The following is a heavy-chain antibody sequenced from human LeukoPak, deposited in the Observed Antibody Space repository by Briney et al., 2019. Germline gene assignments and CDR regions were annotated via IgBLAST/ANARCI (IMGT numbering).Heavy chain of an antibody. CDR3: ARGVYYYDSSGYYVGTHDP. CDR1: GGSISSPIYY. V-gene: IGHV4-61*01. J-gene: IGHJ5*02. CDR2: IYYSGST. D-gene: IGHD3-22*01. Sequence: SETLSLTCTVSGGSISSPIYYWGWIRQPPGKGLEWIGYIYYSGSTNYNPSLKSRVTISVDTSKNQFSLKLSSVTAADTAVYYCARGVYYYDSSGYYVGTHDPWGQGTLVTVSS.